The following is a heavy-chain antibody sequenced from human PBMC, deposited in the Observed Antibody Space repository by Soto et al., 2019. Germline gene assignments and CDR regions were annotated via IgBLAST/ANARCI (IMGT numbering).Heavy chain of an antibody. CDR2: INPSGGST. D-gene: IGHD3-10*01. CDR1: GYTFTSYY. J-gene: IGHJ6*02. Sequence: QVQLVQSGAEVKKPGASVKVSCTASGYTFTSYYMHWVRQAPGQGLEWMGIINPSGGSTSYAQKFQGRVTMTRATATSTVYMELSSLRSEDTAVYYCARASMVRGVIRWRVYYGMDVWGQGTTVTVSS. V-gene: IGHV1-46*01. CDR3: ARASMVRGVIRWRVYYGMDV.